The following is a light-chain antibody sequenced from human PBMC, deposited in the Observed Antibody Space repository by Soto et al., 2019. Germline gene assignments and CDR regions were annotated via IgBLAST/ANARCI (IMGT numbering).Light chain of an antibody. CDR3: QQYYSTPRT. J-gene: IGKJ1*01. V-gene: IGKV4-1*01. CDR2: WAS. CDR1: QSVLYSANNKNC. Sequence: DIVMTQSPDSLAVSLGERATINCKSSQSVLYSANNKNCLAWYQQKPVQPPKLLLYWASTRESGVPDRFSGSGSGTDFPLTISSLQAEDVAVYYCQQYYSTPRTFGQGTKVEIK.